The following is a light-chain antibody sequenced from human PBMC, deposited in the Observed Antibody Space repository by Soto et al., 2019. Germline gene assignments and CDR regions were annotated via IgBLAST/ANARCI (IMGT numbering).Light chain of an antibody. V-gene: IGKV1-27*01. CDR2: ASS. CDR1: QGINNS. Sequence: DIQMTQSPSSLSASVGSRVSITCRASQGINNSFAEYQQKPGKVPKGLLYASSTLQPGVPSRFSASGSGTDFNLTINSLQPDDIATYDGQQDDNDPITFGQGTRLESK. CDR3: QQDDNDPIT. J-gene: IGKJ5*01.